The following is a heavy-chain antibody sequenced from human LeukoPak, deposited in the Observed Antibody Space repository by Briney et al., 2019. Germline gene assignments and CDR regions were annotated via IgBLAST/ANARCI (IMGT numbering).Heavy chain of an antibody. Sequence: SETLSLTCTVSGGSISSSSYYWGWIRQPPGKGLEWIGEINHSGSTNYNPSLKSRVTISVDTSKNQFSLKLSSVTAADTAVYYCARRLRKGYCSSTSCPKYYYYYMDVWGKGTTVTVSS. D-gene: IGHD2-2*01. J-gene: IGHJ6*03. CDR3: ARRLRKGYCSSTSCPKYYYYYMDV. V-gene: IGHV4-39*07. CDR2: INHSGST. CDR1: GGSISSSSYY.